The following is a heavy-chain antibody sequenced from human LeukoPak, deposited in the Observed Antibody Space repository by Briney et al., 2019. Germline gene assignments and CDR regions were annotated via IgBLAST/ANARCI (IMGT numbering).Heavy chain of an antibody. V-gene: IGHV3-23*01. CDR2: ISGSGGST. D-gene: IGHD3-10*01. CDR1: GFTFSSYA. CDR3: AKAGNYYGSGSYSYYFDY. J-gene: IGHJ4*02. Sequence: GGSLRLSCAASGFTFSSYAMSWVRRAPGKGLEWVSAISGSGGSTYYADSVKGRFTISRDNSKNTLYLQMNSLRAEDTAVYYCAKAGNYYGSGSYSYYFDYWGQGTLVTVSS.